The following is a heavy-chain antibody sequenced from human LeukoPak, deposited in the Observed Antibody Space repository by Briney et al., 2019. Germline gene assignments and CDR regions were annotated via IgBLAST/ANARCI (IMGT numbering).Heavy chain of an antibody. V-gene: IGHV3-9*01. CDR3: AKGQRYYDSSGYIDY. D-gene: IGHD3-22*01. Sequence: PGGSLRLSCAASGFTFSSYAMSWVRQAPGKGLEWVSGISWNSGSIGYADSVKGRFTISRDNAKNSLYLQMNSLRAEDTALYYCAKGQRYYDSSGYIDYWGQGTLVTVSS. J-gene: IGHJ4*02. CDR2: ISWNSGSI. CDR1: GFTFSSYA.